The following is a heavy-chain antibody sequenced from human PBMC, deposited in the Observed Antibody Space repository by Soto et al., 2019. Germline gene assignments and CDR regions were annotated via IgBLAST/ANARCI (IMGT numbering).Heavy chain of an antibody. CDR1: GFTFDDYA. CDR2: ISWNSGNI. CDR3: AKGYSYGYREGFDY. J-gene: IGHJ4*02. D-gene: IGHD5-18*01. V-gene: IGHV3-9*01. Sequence: SLRISCAASGFTFDDYAMHWVRQAPGKGLEWVSGISWNSGNIGYADSVKGRFTISRDNAKNSLYLQMNSLRAEDTALYYCAKGYSYGYREGFDYWGQGT.